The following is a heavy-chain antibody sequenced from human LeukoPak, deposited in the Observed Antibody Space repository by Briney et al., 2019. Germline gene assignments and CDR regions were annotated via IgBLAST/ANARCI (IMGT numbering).Heavy chain of an antibody. CDR2: VYTTGST. CDR1: GGSISNYY. D-gene: IGHD4-23*01. CDR3: ARGLYGDNFHYDS. Sequence: SETLSLTCTVSGGSISNYYWTWIRQPAGKGLEWIGRVYTTGSTNYIPSLKSRLTISLDTSKNQFSLKLSSVTAADTAVYYCARGLYGDNFHYDSWGQGTLVTVSS. V-gene: IGHV4-4*07. J-gene: IGHJ4*02.